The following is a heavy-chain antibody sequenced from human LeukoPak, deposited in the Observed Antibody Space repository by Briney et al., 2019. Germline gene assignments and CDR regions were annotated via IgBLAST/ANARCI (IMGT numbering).Heavy chain of an antibody. Sequence: ASVKASCKASGYTFTSYDINWVRRATGHGLEWMVGMNPNSGNTGYAQKFHGRVTMTRNTSISTAYMELSSLRPEDTAVYYCASRYSGYANYYYYYMDVWGKGTTVTVSS. V-gene: IGHV1-8*01. CDR3: ASRYSGYANYYYYYMDV. D-gene: IGHD5-12*01. CDR1: GYTFTSYD. CDR2: MNPNSGNT. J-gene: IGHJ6*03.